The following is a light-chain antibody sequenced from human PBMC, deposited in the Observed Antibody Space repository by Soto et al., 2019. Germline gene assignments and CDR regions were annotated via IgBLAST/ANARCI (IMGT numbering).Light chain of an antibody. J-gene: IGKJ1*01. CDR1: QSISSW. CDR2: DAS. Sequence: DIQMTQSPSTLSASVGDRVTITCRASQSISSWLAWYQQKPGKAPKLLIYDASSLESGVPSRFSGSGSGTEFTLTISSLQPDDFATDYCQQYNSYVGTFGQGTKVEIK. V-gene: IGKV1-5*01. CDR3: QQYNSYVGT.